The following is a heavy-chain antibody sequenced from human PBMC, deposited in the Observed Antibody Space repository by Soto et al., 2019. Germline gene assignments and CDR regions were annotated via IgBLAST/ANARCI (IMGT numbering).Heavy chain of an antibody. V-gene: IGHV4-30-2*01. D-gene: IGHD3-22*01. Sequence: QLQLQESGSGLVKPSQTLSLTCAVSGGSISSGGYSWSWIRQPPGKGLEWIGYIYHSGSTYYNPSLKSRVTISVDRAKNQFSLKLSSVTAADTAVYYCARFAVYDSSGYGGGWFDPWGQGTLVTVSS. CDR3: ARFAVYDSSGYGGGWFDP. J-gene: IGHJ5*02. CDR2: IYHSGST. CDR1: GGSISSGGYS.